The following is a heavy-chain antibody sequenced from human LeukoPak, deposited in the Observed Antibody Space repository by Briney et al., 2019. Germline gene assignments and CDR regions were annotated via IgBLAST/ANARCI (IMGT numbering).Heavy chain of an antibody. J-gene: IGHJ4*02. Sequence: GGSLRLSCAASGFTFSSYAMSWVRQAPGKGLEWVSAISGSGGSTYYADSVKGRFTISRDNSKNTLYLQMNSLGADDAAVYYCAKGNWRYFDYWGQGTLVTVSS. CDR3: AKGNWRYFDY. CDR2: ISGSGGST. V-gene: IGHV3-23*01. CDR1: GFTFSSYA. D-gene: IGHD1-1*01.